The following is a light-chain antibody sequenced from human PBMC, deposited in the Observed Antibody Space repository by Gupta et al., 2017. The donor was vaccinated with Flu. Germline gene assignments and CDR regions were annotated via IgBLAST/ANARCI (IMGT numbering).Light chain of an antibody. CDR3: VLDGGRGIYL. J-gene: IGLJ3*02. CDR2: NTN. V-gene: IGLV8-61*01. Sequence: QTVVTQEPSLSVSPGGTVTLTCHLNSGSVLSNHYPSWYQQTPAQPPRRLFYNTNSRAAGAPGRFSVSFGGNTAALTITVAGEDEECVYYGVLDGGRGIYLFGGGTKVTVL. CDR1: SGSVLSNHY.